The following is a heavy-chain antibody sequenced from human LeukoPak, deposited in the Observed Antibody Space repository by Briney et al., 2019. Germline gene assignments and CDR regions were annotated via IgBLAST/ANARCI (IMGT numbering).Heavy chain of an antibody. Sequence: SETLSLTCTVSGGSISSSSYYWGWIRRPPGKGLEWIGSIYYSGSTYYNPSLKSRVTISVDTSKNQFSLKLSSVTAADTAVYYCARHRITIFGVVFAYWGQGTLVTVSS. V-gene: IGHV4-39*01. CDR1: GGSISSSSYY. CDR3: ARHRITIFGVVFAY. J-gene: IGHJ4*02. CDR2: IYYSGST. D-gene: IGHD3-3*01.